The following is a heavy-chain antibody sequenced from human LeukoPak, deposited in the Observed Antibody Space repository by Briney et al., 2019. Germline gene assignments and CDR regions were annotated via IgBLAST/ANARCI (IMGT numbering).Heavy chain of an antibody. D-gene: IGHD6-13*01. J-gene: IGHJ4*02. Sequence: GGSLRLSCAASGFTFSSYAMSWVRQAPGKGLEWVPAISGSGGSTYYADSVKGRFTISRDNSKNTLYLQMNSLRAEDTAVYYCARAHSSSWYDYWGQGTLVTVSS. CDR1: GFTFSSYA. V-gene: IGHV3-23*01. CDR2: ISGSGGST. CDR3: ARAHSSSWYDY.